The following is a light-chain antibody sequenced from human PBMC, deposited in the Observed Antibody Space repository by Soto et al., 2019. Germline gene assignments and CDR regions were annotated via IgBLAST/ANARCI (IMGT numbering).Light chain of an antibody. CDR3: QHYNNWPRT. CDR1: QSVSSN. J-gene: IGKJ1*01. CDR2: GTS. Sequence: EIVMTQSPATLSVSPGERATLSCRASQSVSSNLAWYQQKPGQAPRLLLYGTSTRATGIPARFSGSGSGTELTLTISSLQSEDFAVYYCQHYNNWPRTFGQGTKVEIK. V-gene: IGKV3-15*01.